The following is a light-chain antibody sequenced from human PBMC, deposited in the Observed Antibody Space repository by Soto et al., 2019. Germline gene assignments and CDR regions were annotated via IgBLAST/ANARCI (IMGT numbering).Light chain of an antibody. CDR1: QNINNW. CDR3: QQYFHYPVT. CDR2: DVS. V-gene: IGKV1-5*01. Sequence: DLQMTQSPSTLSAFVGDRVTITCRATQNINNWLAWYQHKPGKAPRLLIYDVSTLQTGVPSRFSGRGSGTEATLIISSLQPDDVATYYCQQYFHYPVTFGRGTKVEIK. J-gene: IGKJ2*01.